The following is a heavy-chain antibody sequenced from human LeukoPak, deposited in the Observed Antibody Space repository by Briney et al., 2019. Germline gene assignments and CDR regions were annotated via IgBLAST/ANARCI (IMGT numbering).Heavy chain of an antibody. J-gene: IGHJ4*02. CDR2: IIPIFGTA. Sequence: SVKVSCKASGGTFSSYAISWVRQAPGQGLEWMGRIIPIFGTANYAQKFQGRVTITADKSTSTAYMELSSLRSEDTAVYYCARVVQRGYSYGLQLGYWGQGTLVTVSS. D-gene: IGHD5-18*01. CDR1: GGTFSSYA. V-gene: IGHV1-69*06. CDR3: ARVVQRGYSYGLQLGY.